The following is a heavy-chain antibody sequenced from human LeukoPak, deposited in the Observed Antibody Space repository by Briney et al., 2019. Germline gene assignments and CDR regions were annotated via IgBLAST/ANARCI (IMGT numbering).Heavy chain of an antibody. D-gene: IGHD4-17*01. CDR1: GYTFTNYA. Sequence: ASVKVSCRTSGYTFTNYAMHWVRQAPGHRLEWMGWINTGNGHAKYLRKFQGRVTITRDTSASTAYIQLRSLRSEDTAVYYCAREVLDYGDSVGFGMDVWGQGTTVTVSS. V-gene: IGHV1-3*04. J-gene: IGHJ6*02. CDR2: INTGNGHA. CDR3: AREVLDYGDSVGFGMDV.